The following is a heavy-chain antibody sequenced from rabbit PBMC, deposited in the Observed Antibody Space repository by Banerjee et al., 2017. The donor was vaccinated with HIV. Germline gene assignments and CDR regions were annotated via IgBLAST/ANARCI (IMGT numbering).Heavy chain of an antibody. V-gene: IGHV1S7*01. CDR1: GFHVSGYY. Sequence: QLKESGGGLVQPGGSLKLSCTVSGFHVSGYYMTWVRQAPWKGLEWIGYIDPVFRSNYYTGWVNGRLTIPRHNAQSTLYLQLNSLTAADTATYFCVSYDDYGDRSLWGPGTLVTVS. CDR2: IDPVFRSN. J-gene: IGHJ4*01. CDR3: VSYDDYGDRSL. D-gene: IGHD2-1*01.